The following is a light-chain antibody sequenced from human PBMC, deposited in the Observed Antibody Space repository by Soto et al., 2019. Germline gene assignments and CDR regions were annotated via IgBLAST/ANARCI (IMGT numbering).Light chain of an antibody. CDR2: DAS. V-gene: IGKV1-33*01. Sequence: DIQMIQSPSSLSASVGDRVTITCQASQEISNDLNWYQQKPGKAPKLLIYDASNLERGVPSRFSGRASGTDFTFTISSLQPEAFATYYCQQYDHLPRTFGRGTKVEIK. J-gene: IGKJ1*01. CDR1: QEISND. CDR3: QQYDHLPRT.